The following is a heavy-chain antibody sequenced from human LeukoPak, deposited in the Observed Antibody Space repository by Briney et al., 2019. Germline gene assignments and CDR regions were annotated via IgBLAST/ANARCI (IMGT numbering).Heavy chain of an antibody. D-gene: IGHD6-19*01. CDR1: GGTFSSYA. J-gene: IGHJ4*02. CDR3: ATGGEQWLPFDY. Sequence: SVKVSCRASGGTFSSYAISWVRQAPGQGLEWMGGIIPIFGTANYAQKFQGRVTMTTDTSTSTAYMELRSLRSDDTAVYYCATGGEQWLPFDYWGQGTLVTVSS. CDR2: IIPIFGTA. V-gene: IGHV1-69*05.